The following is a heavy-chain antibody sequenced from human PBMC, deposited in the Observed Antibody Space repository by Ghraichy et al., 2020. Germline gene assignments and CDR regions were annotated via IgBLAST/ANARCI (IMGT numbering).Heavy chain of an antibody. Sequence: SETLSLTCTVSGGSISSYYWSWIRQPPGKGLEWIGYIYYSGSTNYNPSLKSRVTISVDTSKNQFSLKLSSVTAADTAVYYCARHTGDRPSYYDSSGYRYYYGMDVWGQGTTVTVSS. CDR1: GGSISSYY. V-gene: IGHV4-59*08. CDR3: ARHTGDRPSYYDSSGYRYYYGMDV. D-gene: IGHD3-22*01. CDR2: IYYSGST. J-gene: IGHJ6*02.